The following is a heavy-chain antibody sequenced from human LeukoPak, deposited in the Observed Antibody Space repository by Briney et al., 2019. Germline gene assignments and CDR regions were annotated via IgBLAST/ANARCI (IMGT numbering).Heavy chain of an antibody. D-gene: IGHD5-18*01. CDR1: GYTFTSYD. CDR3: AREGYSYGLDY. V-gene: IGHV1-8*01. J-gene: IGHJ4*02. CDR2: MNPNSGNT. Sequence: ASVKVSCKASGYTFTSYDINWVRQATGQGLEWMGWMNPNSGNTDYAQKFQGRITMTRNTSISTAYMELSSLRSEDTAVYYCAREGYSYGLDYWGQGTLVTASS.